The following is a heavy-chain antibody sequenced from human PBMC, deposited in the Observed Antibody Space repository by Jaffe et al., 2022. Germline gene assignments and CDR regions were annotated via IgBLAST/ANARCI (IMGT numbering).Heavy chain of an antibody. D-gene: IGHD3-9*01. CDR1: GFTFSSYS. V-gene: IGHV3-21*01. Sequence: EVQLVESGGGLVKPGGSLRLSCAASGFTFSSYSMNWVRQAPGKGLEWVSSISSSSSYIYYADSVKGRFTISRDNAKNSLYLQMNSLRAEDTAVYYCARDPRYFDWQSYYYYMDVWGKGTTVTVSS. CDR2: ISSSSSYI. CDR3: ARDPRYFDWQSYYYYMDV. J-gene: IGHJ6*03.